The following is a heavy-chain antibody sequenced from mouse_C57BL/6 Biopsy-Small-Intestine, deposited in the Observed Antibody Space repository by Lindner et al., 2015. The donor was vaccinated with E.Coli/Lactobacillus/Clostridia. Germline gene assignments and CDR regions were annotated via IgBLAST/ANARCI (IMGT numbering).Heavy chain of an antibody. CDR3: ARSGITTVGYFDV. V-gene: IGHV1-42*01. CDR1: GYSFTAYY. Sequence: VQLQESGPELVKPGASVKISCKASGYSFTAYYMNWVKQSPEKSLEWIGEINPSTGGTTYNQKFKAKATLTVDKSSSTAYMQLKSLTSEDSVVYYCARSGITTVGYFDVWGTGTTVTVSS. D-gene: IGHD1-1*01. CDR2: INPSTGGT. J-gene: IGHJ1*03.